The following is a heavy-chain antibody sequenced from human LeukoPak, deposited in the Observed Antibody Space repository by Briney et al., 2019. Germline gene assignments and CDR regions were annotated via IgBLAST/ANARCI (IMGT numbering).Heavy chain of an antibody. Sequence: PGGSLRLSCAAFGFTFSDYYMSWIRQAPGKGLEWVSYISSSGSTIYYADSVKGRFTISRDNAKDSLYLQMNSLRAEDTAVYYCAREVPSPGYFDYWGQGTLVTVSS. CDR3: AREVPSPGYFDY. V-gene: IGHV3-11*01. CDR1: GFTFSDYY. CDR2: ISSSGSTI. J-gene: IGHJ4*02.